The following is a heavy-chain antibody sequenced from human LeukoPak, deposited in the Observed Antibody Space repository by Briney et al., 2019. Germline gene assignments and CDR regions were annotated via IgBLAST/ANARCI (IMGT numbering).Heavy chain of an antibody. V-gene: IGHV4-4*09. D-gene: IGHD2-21*02. CDR1: GGSVSSYY. J-gene: IGHJ6*03. CDR2: TYTSGST. CDR3: AKTDHYYYFMDV. Sequence: PSETLSLTCTVSGGSVSSYYWSWIRQPPGKGLEWVGYTYTSGSTYYNPSLKSRVTISVDTSKNQFSLRLSSATAADTALYYCAKTDHYYYFMDVWGKGTTVTVSS.